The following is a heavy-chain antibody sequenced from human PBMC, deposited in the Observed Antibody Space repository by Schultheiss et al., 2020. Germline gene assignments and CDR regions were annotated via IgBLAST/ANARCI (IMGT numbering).Heavy chain of an antibody. CDR3: ATLDFIVVVVVPTPNWFDP. V-gene: IGHV3-30*02. J-gene: IGHJ5*02. CDR1: GFTFSSYE. D-gene: IGHD2-15*01. CDR2: IWYDGSNK. Sequence: WGSLRLSCAASGFTFSSYEMNWVRQAPGKGLEWVAVIWYDGSNKYYADSVKGRFTISRDNSKNTLYLQMNSLRAEDTAVYYCATLDFIVVVVVPTPNWFDPWGQGTLVTVSS.